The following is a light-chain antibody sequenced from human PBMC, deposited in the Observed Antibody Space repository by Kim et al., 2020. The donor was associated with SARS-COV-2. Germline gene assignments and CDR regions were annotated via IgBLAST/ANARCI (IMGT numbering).Light chain of an antibody. CDR2: GAS. Sequence: FSPGERATLSCRASQSVNSTYLAWYQQKLGQAPRLLIYGASSRAIGIPDRFSGSGSGTDLTLTISRLEPEDFAVYYCQQYGNSQYTFGQGTKLEI. CDR1: QSVNSTY. J-gene: IGKJ2*01. CDR3: QQYGNSQYT. V-gene: IGKV3-20*01.